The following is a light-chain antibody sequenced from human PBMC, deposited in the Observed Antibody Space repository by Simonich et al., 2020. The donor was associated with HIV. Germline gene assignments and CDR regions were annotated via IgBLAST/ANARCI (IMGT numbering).Light chain of an antibody. V-gene: IGKV3-15*01. CDR3: QQYDKWPPVLA. CDR1: QSFSSN. CDR2: GAS. Sequence: EIVMTQSPVTLSVSPCERATPSCRASQSFSSNLAWYQQKHGQAPRLLIYGASNRATGIPARFSGSGSGTEFTLTINSMQSEDFAVYYCQQYDKWPPVLAFGGGTKVEIK. J-gene: IGKJ4*01.